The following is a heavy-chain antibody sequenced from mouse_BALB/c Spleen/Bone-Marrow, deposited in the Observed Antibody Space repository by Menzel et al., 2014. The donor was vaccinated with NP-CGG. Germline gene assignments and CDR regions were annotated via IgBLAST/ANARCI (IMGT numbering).Heavy chain of an antibody. V-gene: IGHV6-6*02. D-gene: IGHD1-2*01. J-gene: IGHJ1*01. Sequence: EVKLVESGGGLVQAGGSMKLSCVASGFTFSSYWMSWVRQSPEKGLEWVAEIRLKPDNYATHYAESVKGKFTISRDDSKSRLYLQMNSLRAEDTGIYYCTRTATWYFDVWGAGTTVTVSS. CDR1: GFTFSSYW. CDR3: TRTATWYFDV. CDR2: IRLKPDNYAT.